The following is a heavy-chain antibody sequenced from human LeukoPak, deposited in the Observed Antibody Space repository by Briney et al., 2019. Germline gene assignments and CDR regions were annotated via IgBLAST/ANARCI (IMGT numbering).Heavy chain of an antibody. CDR1: GFAFGSYW. D-gene: IGHD3-9*01. Sequence: GSLRLSCSASGFAFGSYWMNWVRQAPGKGLEWVANIKEDGSEKYYVDSVKGRFTISRDNAKNSLYLQMNSLRAEDTAVYYCARSLTRNAYWGQGTLVTVSS. CDR2: IKEDGSEK. CDR3: ARSLTRNAY. V-gene: IGHV3-7*01. J-gene: IGHJ4*02.